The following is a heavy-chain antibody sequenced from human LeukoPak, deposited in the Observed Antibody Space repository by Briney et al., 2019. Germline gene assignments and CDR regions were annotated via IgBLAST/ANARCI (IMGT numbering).Heavy chain of an antibody. J-gene: IGHJ3*02. Sequence: ASVKVSCKTSGYTFTGYYIQWVRQAPGQGLEWMGYINPDSGGTNYAHELQGRVTMTRETSISTAYMELNRLRSVDTAVYYCARGEMITFGGVIVISTFDIWGQGTMVTVS. CDR3: ARGEMITFGGVIVISTFDI. CDR1: GYTFTGYY. V-gene: IGHV1-2*02. CDR2: INPDSGGT. D-gene: IGHD3-16*02.